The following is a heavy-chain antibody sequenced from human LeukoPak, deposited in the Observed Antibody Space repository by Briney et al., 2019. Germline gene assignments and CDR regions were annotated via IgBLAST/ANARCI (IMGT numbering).Heavy chain of an antibody. CDR2: IYSSGAT. J-gene: IGHJ4*02. V-gene: IGHV3-66*01. CDR1: GFTVSSNY. D-gene: IGHD6-13*01. CDR3: AKGNIAAAGTLGYFDY. Sequence: GGSLRLSCAALGFTVSSNYMSWVRQAPGKGLEWVSVIYSSGATYYADSVKGRFTISRDNSKNTVFLQMNSLRAADTAVYHCAKGNIAAAGTLGYFDYWGQGTLVTVSS.